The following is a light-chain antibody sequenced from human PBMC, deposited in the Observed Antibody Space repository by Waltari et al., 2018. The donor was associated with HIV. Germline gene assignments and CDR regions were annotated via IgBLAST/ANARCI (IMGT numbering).Light chain of an antibody. V-gene: IGLV2-8*01. J-gene: IGLJ1*01. Sequence: QSALTQPPSASGSPGQSVTISCPGTSSDVGGYNYFSWYQHHPGKAPKLMIYEVSKRPSGVPDRFSGSKSGNTASLTVSGLQAEDEADYYCNSYVGSNNYIFGTGTKVTVL. CDR1: SSDVGGYNY. CDR3: NSYVGSNNYI. CDR2: EVS.